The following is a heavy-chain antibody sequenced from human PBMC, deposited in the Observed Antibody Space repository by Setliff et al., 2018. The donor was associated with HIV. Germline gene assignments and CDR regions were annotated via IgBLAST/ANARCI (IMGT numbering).Heavy chain of an antibody. Sequence: ETLSLTCSVSGYFIRSGYYWGWIRQTPGKGLEWLGSIYHRGSTYYKPSLKSRVSISVDTSKNRFSLGLRSVSAADTAVYYCVRHVGRFCSDASCYGVGWFDHWGQGALVTVSS. CDR2: IYHRGST. J-gene: IGHJ5*02. CDR3: VRHVGRFCSDASCYGVGWFDH. CDR1: GYFIRSGYY. V-gene: IGHV4-38-2*02. D-gene: IGHD2-2*01.